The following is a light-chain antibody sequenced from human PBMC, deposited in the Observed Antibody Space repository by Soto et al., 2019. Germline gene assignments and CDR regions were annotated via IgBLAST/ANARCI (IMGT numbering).Light chain of an antibody. J-gene: IGLJ2*01. Sequence: QSVLTQPASVSGSPGQSITISCTGTSSDVGGYNYVVWYQQHPGKAPIVLIHDVSRRPSGVSNRFSGSKSGDTASLTISGLQAEDEADYYCSSYASSGIEVFGGGTTLTVL. V-gene: IGLV2-14*01. CDR1: SSDVGGYNY. CDR3: SSYASSGIEV. CDR2: DVS.